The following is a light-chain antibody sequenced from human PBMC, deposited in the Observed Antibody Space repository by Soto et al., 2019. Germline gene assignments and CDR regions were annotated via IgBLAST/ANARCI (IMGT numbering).Light chain of an antibody. V-gene: IGKV3-11*01. CDR3: QPRGNWPPSIT. Sequence: EIVLTPSPATLSSFPGDRVTLSCKARQAVNTRLAWYQQKPGQAPRLLIHDASSRATGTPARFSGSGFGTDFTLTISSLEPEDFAVYYCQPRGNWPPSITFGQGTRLEIK. CDR1: QAVNTR. CDR2: DAS. J-gene: IGKJ5*01.